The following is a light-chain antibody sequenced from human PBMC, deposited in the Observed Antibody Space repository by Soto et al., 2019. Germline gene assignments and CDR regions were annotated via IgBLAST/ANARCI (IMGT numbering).Light chain of an antibody. Sequence: SALPQPRSVSGSPGQSVTISCTGTSSDVGGYNYVSWYQQHPGKAPKLMIFDVSERPSGVPDRFSGSKSGNTASLIISGLQAEDEADYCCSYAGNFIFVFGTGTKVTVL. J-gene: IGLJ1*01. CDR3: CSYAGNFIFV. CDR2: DVS. CDR1: SSDVGGYNY. V-gene: IGLV2-11*01.